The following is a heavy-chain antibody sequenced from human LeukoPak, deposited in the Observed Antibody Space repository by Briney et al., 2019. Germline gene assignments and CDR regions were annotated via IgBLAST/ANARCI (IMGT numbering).Heavy chain of an antibody. J-gene: IGHJ4*02. CDR2: IGVSGSPI. CDR3: GRVVSAESGTQFDH. Sequence: AGSLTLSCAASGFTLSTYNMNWVRQAPGKGLKWFSNIGVSGSPIYYAVSVRGSITISRASVKNALYLQMKGLRAEDADVSDCGRVVSAESGTQFDHWGQGTLVTVSS. CDR1: GFTLSTYN. V-gene: IGHV3-48*01. D-gene: IGHD3-16*02.